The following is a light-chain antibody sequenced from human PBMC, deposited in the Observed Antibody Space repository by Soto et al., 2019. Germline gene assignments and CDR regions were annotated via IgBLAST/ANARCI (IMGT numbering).Light chain of an antibody. V-gene: IGKV1-39*01. CDR1: QSISSY. CDR2: AAS. Sequence: DIQMTQSPSSLSASVGDRVTIVCRASQSISSYLNWYQQKPGKAPKLLIYAASSLQSGVPSRFSGSGSGTDFTLTISSLQPEDFATYYCQQYNSYSFGQGTKVDIK. CDR3: QQYNSYS. J-gene: IGKJ1*01.